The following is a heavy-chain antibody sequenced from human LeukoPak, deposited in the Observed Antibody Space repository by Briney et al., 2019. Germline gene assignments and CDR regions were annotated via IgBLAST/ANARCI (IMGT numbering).Heavy chain of an antibody. Sequence: KPSETLSLTCTVSGGSISSYYWNWIRQPPGKGLEWIGYIYYSGSTNYNPSLKSRVTISVDTSKNQFSLKLSSVTAADTAVYYCARGSYSSGWYQDYWGQGTLVTVSS. CDR1: GGSISSYY. V-gene: IGHV4-59*01. CDR2: IYYSGST. D-gene: IGHD6-19*01. CDR3: ARGSYSSGWYQDY. J-gene: IGHJ4*02.